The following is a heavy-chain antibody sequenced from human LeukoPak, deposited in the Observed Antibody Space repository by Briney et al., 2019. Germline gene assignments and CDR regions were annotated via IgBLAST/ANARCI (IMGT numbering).Heavy chain of an antibody. CDR3: ARGWYSSGWYVGYYFDY. CDR2: MNPNSGNT. J-gene: IGHJ4*02. V-gene: IGHV1-8*01. D-gene: IGHD6-19*01. CDR1: GYTFTSYD. Sequence: ASVKVSCKASGYTFTSYDINWVRLATGQGLEWMGWMNPNSGNTGYAQKFQGRVTMTRNTSISTAYMELSSLRSEDTAVYYCARGWYSSGWYVGYYFDYWGQGTLVTVSS.